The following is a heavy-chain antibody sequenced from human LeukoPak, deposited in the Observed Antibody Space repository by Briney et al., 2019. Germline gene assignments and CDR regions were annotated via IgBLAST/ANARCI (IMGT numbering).Heavy chain of an antibody. V-gene: IGHV4-59*01. CDR1: GGSISSYS. D-gene: IGHD1-20*01. J-gene: IGHJ4*02. CDR3: ARVRRITGTTDFDY. Sequence: PSETLSLTCSVSGGSISSYSWSWIRQPPGKGLEWIGYINYSGSTNYNPSLKNRATISVDTSKNQFSVKLSSVTAADTAVYYCARVRRITGTTDFDYWGQGTLVTVSS. CDR2: INYSGST.